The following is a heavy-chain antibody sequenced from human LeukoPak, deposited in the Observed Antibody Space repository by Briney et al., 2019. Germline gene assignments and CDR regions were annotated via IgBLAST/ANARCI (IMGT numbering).Heavy chain of an antibody. V-gene: IGHV4-59*13. CDR1: GVSITTYY. D-gene: IGHD3-10*01. J-gene: IGHJ4*02. Sequence: SETLSLICTVSGVSITTYYWSWIRQPPGRGLEWIGYIYHSGSTNYNPSLKSRVTISVDTSKNEFSLKLTSVTAADTAVYYCAREANYYGSGSYFEGTFDYWGQGSLVTVSS. CDR3: AREANYYGSGSYFEGTFDY. CDR2: IYHSGST.